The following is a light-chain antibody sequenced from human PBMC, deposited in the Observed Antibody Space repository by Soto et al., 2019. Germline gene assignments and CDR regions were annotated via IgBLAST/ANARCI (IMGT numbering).Light chain of an antibody. Sequence: EFVLTQSPGTLSLSPGERATLSCRASQTVRNNYLAWYQQKHGQAHRXXIYDASSRATGIPDRFSGGGSGTDCTITISSLQPEDFETYDCQQSYSTPLTFGGGTKVDIK. CDR2: DAS. V-gene: IGKV3D-20*02. CDR1: QTVRNNY. CDR3: QQSYSTPLT. J-gene: IGKJ4*01.